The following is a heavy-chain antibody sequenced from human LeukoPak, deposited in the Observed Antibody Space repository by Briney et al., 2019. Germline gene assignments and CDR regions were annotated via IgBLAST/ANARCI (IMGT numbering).Heavy chain of an antibody. CDR3: ARGLKNYYDSSGYI. J-gene: IGHJ4*02. CDR1: GGSISSSSYY. D-gene: IGHD3-22*01. CDR2: IYYSGST. Sequence: SETLSLTCTVSGGSISSSSYYWGWIRQPPGKGLEWIGSIYYSGSTYYNPSLKSRVTISVDTSKNQFSLKLSSVTAADTAVYYCARGLKNYYDSSGYIWGQGTLVTVSS. V-gene: IGHV4-39*07.